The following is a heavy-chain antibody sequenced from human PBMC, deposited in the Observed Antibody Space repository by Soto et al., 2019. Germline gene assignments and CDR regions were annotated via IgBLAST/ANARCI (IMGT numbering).Heavy chain of an antibody. J-gene: IGHJ5*02. CDR2: IRAKAHGGTT. Sequence: EVQLVESGGGLVQPGRSLRLSCTASGFNFADYAVHWVRQVPGKGLEWVSFIRAKAHGGTTDYAASVKGRFTISRDNAKNSLYLQMNSLRAEDTAVYYCARDLLRSPHNWFDPWGQGTLVTVSS. V-gene: IGHV3-49*04. CDR1: GFNFADYA. D-gene: IGHD3-3*01. CDR3: ARDLLRSPHNWFDP.